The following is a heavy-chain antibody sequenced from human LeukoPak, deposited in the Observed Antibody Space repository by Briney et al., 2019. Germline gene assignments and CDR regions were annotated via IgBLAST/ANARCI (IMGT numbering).Heavy chain of an antibody. CDR1: GGTFSSYA. Sequence: SVKVSCKASGGTFSSYAISWVRQAPGQGLEWMGGIIPIFGTANYAQKFQGRVTVTADESTSTAYMELSSLRSEDTAVYYCARTLSGYDLHLWYWGQGTLVTVSS. CDR2: IIPIFGTA. D-gene: IGHD5-12*01. V-gene: IGHV1-69*13. CDR3: ARTLSGYDLHLWY. J-gene: IGHJ4*02.